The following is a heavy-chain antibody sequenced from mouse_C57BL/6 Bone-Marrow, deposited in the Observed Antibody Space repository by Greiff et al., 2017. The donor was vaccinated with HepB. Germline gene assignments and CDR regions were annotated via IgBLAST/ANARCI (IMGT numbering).Heavy chain of an antibody. CDR1: GYTFTDYY. CDR2: INPNNGGT. Sequence: VQLQQSGPELVKPGASVKISCKASGYTFTDYYMNWVKQSHGKSLEWIGDINPNNGGTSYNQKFKGKATLTVDKSSSTAYMELRSLTSEDSAVYYCAREGYSNYFFDYWGQGTTLTVSS. J-gene: IGHJ2*01. CDR3: AREGYSNYFFDY. V-gene: IGHV1-26*01. D-gene: IGHD2-5*01.